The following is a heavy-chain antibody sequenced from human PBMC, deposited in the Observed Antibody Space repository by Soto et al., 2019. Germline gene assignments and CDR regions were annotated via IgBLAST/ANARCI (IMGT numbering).Heavy chain of an antibody. CDR2: ISYDGSNK. V-gene: IGHV3-30-3*01. CDR1: GFTFSSYA. D-gene: IGHD5-12*01. CDR3: ARVGFSEATITRWYYYYGMDV. Sequence: GGSLRLSCAASGFTFSSYAMHWVRQAPGKGLEWVAFISYDGSNKYYADSVKGRFTISRDNSKNTLYLQMNSLRAEDTAVYYCARVGFSEATITRWYYYYGMDVWGQGTTVTVSS. J-gene: IGHJ6*02.